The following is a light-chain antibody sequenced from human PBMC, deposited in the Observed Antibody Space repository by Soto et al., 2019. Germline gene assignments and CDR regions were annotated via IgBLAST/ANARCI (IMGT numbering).Light chain of an antibody. V-gene: IGKV1-5*03. CDR1: QSIDSW. Sequence: IPMTQSPSTMSASVGDRFTITCRASQSIDSWLAWYQQKPGKAPKFLMYKASNLESGVPSRFSGSGSETEFTLTISSLQPDEFAIYYCQHYKSYPWTFGQGTKVDIK. J-gene: IGKJ1*01. CDR2: KAS. CDR3: QHYKSYPWT.